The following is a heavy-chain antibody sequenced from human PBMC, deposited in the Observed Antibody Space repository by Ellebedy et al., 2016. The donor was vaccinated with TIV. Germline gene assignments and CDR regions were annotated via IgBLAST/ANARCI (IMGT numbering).Heavy chain of an antibody. V-gene: IGHV4-39*07. D-gene: IGHD3-9*01. CDR3: ARDVPDILTGFSHIRGMDV. CDR1: GGSISSSSYY. J-gene: IGHJ6*02. CDR2: IYYSGST. Sequence: SETLSLTXTVSGGSISSSSYYWGWIRQPPGKGLEWIGSIYYSGSTYYNPSLKSRVTISVDTSKNQFSLKLSSVTAADTAVYYCARDVPDILTGFSHIRGMDVWGQGTTVTVSS.